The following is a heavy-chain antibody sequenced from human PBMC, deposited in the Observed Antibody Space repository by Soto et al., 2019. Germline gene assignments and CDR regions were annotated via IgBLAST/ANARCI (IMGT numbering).Heavy chain of an antibody. V-gene: IGHV1-18*01. CDR1: GYTFTSYG. D-gene: IGHD3-16*01. Sequence: QVQLVQSGAEVKKPGASVKVSCKASGYTFTSYGISWVRQAPGQGLEWMGWINPYNGNTNYAQKHKGRVTMTTDTSTKPAYMELRSMRSDDAAVYYCARDWFGINYWGQGNLVNVSS. CDR3: ARDWFGINY. CDR2: INPYNGNT. J-gene: IGHJ4*02.